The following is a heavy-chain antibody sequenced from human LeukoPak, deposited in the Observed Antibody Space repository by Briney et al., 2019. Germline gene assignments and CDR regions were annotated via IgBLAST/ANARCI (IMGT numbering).Heavy chain of an antibody. V-gene: IGHV4-59*01. CDR1: GGSISSYY. D-gene: IGHD6-13*01. CDR2: IYYSGST. Sequence: SETLSLTCTVSGGSISSYYWSWIRQPPGKGLEWIGYIYYSGSTNYNPSLKSRVTRSVDTSRNQFSLNVSSVTAADTAVYYSARIRSAAAGIEIVLDYWGQGTLGTVSS. CDR3: ARIRSAAAGIEIVLDY. J-gene: IGHJ4*02.